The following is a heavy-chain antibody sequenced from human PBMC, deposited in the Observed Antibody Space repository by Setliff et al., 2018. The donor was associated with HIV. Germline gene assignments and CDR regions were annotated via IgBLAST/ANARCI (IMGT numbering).Heavy chain of an antibody. D-gene: IGHD2-2*01. V-gene: IGHV4-39*01. CDR3: ARHRGYSSNFDY. CDR2: ISYSGTT. J-gene: IGHJ4*02. CDR1: GDSVSSSDSH. Sequence: PSETLSLTCAVSGDSVSSSDSHWGWIRQPPGKRLEWIGTISYSGTTYYNPSLRSRVTIFVDTSNNRFFLEMTSVTAADTAVYYCARHRGYSSNFDYLGQGTLVTVSS.